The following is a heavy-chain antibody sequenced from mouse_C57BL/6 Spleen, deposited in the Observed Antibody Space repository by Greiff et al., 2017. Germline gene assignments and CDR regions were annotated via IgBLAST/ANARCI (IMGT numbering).Heavy chain of an antibody. Sequence: QVQLQQSGAELVKPGASVKMSCKASGYTFTSYWITWVKQRPGQGLEWIGDIYPGSGSTNYNEKFKSKATLTVDTSSSTAYMQLSSLTSEDSAVYYCARRVTTVVEGAMDYWGQGTSVTVSS. V-gene: IGHV1-55*01. CDR3: ARRVTTVVEGAMDY. D-gene: IGHD1-1*01. CDR1: GYTFTSYW. CDR2: IYPGSGST. J-gene: IGHJ4*01.